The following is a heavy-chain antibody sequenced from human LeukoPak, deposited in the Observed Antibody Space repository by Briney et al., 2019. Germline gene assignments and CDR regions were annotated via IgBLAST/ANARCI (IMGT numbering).Heavy chain of an antibody. V-gene: IGHV3-7*01. CDR1: GFIFSSYW. CDR3: ARVLDYYYDSSANSFHS. CDR2: IKEDGSEK. J-gene: IGHJ5*01. Sequence: AGGSLRLSCAASGFIFSSYWMTWVRQAPGKGLEWVANIKEDGSEKYYVDSVKGRFIISRDNAKNSLYLQMNSLRAEDTAIYYCARVLDYYYDSSANSFHSWGQGTLVTVSS. D-gene: IGHD3-22*01.